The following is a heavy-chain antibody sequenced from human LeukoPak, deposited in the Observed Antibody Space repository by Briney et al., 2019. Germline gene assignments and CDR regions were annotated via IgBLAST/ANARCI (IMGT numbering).Heavy chain of an antibody. CDR3: ARYSGYDYVIDH. Sequence: ASVKVSCKASGYSFNGKYLHWVRQAPGQGLEWMGWINHNSGGTNYAQKFQGRVTMTRDTSISTAYMELSGLRSDDTAMYYCARYSGYDYVIDHWGQGTLVTVSS. CDR1: GYSFNGKY. D-gene: IGHD5-12*01. V-gene: IGHV1-2*02. J-gene: IGHJ4*02. CDR2: INHNSGGT.